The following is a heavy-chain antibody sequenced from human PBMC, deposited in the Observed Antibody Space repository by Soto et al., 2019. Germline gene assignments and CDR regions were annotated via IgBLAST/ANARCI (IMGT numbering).Heavy chain of an antibody. J-gene: IGHJ6*02. CDR2: IKSKIDGGTT. Sequence: PGGSLRLSCAASGFTFSNAWMNWVRQAPGKGLEWVGLIKSKIDGGTTDYAAPVKGRFTISRDDSKNTLYLQVDSLKTEDTAVYYCTTDDGAPSCSGGRCFYYYYYYGMDVWGQGTTVTVSS. CDR1: GFTFSNAW. V-gene: IGHV3-15*07. D-gene: IGHD2-15*01. CDR3: TTDDGAPSCSGGRCFYYYYYYGMDV.